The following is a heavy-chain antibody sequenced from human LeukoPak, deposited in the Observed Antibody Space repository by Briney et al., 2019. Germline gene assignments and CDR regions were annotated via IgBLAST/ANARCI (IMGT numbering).Heavy chain of an antibody. CDR2: ISSSSSHI. D-gene: IGHD5-24*01. V-gene: IGHV3-48*01. Sequence: GGSLRLSCVGSGFTFTRHSMNWVRQAPGKGLEWISYISSSSSHIYYSDSVKGRFIISRDNAKNSVYLQMNSLRAGDTAVYFCARDRAGYNWVDYWGQGTLVSVSS. CDR3: ARDRAGYNWVDY. J-gene: IGHJ4*02. CDR1: GFTFTRHS.